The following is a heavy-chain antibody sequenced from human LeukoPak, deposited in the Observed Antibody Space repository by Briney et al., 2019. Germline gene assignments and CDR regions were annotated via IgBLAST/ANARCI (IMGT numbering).Heavy chain of an antibody. CDR1: GFTFSSYA. Sequence: GGSLRLSCVASGFTFSSYAMSWVRQAPGKGLEWVSAISGSGGSTYYADSVKGRFTISRDNSKNTLYLQMNSLRAEDTAVYYCAKSTYPNYDFWSGYYMGGYFDYWGQGTLVTVSS. CDR2: ISGSGGST. CDR3: AKSTYPNYDFWSGYYMGGYFDY. D-gene: IGHD3-3*01. V-gene: IGHV3-23*01. J-gene: IGHJ4*02.